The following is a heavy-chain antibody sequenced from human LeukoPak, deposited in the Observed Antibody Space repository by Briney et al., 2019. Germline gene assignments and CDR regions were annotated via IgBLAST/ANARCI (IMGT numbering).Heavy chain of an antibody. Sequence: ASVKVSCKASGYTFTGYYMHWVRQAPGQGLEWMGWINPNSGGTNYAQKFQGRVTMTRDTSISTAYMELSRLRSDDTAVYYCARDVKGVRVYYAFDIWGQGTMVTVSS. V-gene: IGHV1-2*02. D-gene: IGHD3-10*01. CDR2: INPNSGGT. J-gene: IGHJ3*02. CDR3: ARDVKGVRVYYAFDI. CDR1: GYTFTGYY.